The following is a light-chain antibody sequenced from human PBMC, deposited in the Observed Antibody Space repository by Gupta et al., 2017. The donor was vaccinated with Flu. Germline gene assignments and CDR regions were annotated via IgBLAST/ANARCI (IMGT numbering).Light chain of an antibody. CDR1: QTINNDY. Sequence: EIVLTQSPGTLALSPGDTATLSCRASQTINNDYLAWFQQKPGQAPRLLIYCASFQATGVPDRFSCGGSATDFRLTITRLEPEDFAVYFCQQHGTSHFTFGQGTKLEI. J-gene: IGKJ2*01. V-gene: IGKV3-20*01. CDR3: QQHGTSHFT. CDR2: CAS.